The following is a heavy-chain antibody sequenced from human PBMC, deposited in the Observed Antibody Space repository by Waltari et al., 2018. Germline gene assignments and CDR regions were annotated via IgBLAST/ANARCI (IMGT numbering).Heavy chain of an antibody. CDR2: IYSGGST. D-gene: IGHD6-13*01. V-gene: IGHV3-53*02. J-gene: IGHJ5*02. CDR1: AFTVSSNY. CDR3: ARVIYSSSWYLPGWFDP. Sequence: VQLVETGGGLIQPGGSLRLSCAASAFTVSSNYMSWVRRAPGKGLEWVSVIYSGGSTYYADSVKGRFTISRDNSKNTLYLQMNSLRAEDTAVYYCARVIYSSSWYLPGWFDPWGQGTLVTVSS.